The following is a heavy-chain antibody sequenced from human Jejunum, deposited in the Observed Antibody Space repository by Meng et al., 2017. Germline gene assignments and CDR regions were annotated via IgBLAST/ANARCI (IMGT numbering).Heavy chain of an antibody. J-gene: IGHJ4*02. CDR3: AKLGYCSGHTCYSHVDY. D-gene: IGHD2-15*01. CDR1: GYTFTNYW. Sequence: GESLKISCKGSGYTFTNYWIGWVRQMPGKGLEWMGIIYPGDSNTRYSPSFQGQVTISADKSINTAYVQWNSLKASDTAMYYCAKLGYCSGHTCYSHVDYWGQGTLVTVSS. CDR2: IYPGDSNT. V-gene: IGHV5-51*01.